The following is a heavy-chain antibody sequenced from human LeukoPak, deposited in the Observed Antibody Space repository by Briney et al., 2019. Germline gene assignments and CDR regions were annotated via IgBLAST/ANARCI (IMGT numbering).Heavy chain of an antibody. CDR1: GFTFSSYA. CDR2: ISGSGGST. V-gene: IGHV3-23*01. Sequence: GGSLRLSCAASGFTFSSYAMSWVRQAPGKGLEWVSAISGSGGSTYYADSVKGRFTISRDNSKNTLYLQMNSLRAEDTAVYYCAKDGTREQLVAYYYYYMDVWGKGTTVTVSS. J-gene: IGHJ6*03. D-gene: IGHD6-13*01. CDR3: AKDGTREQLVAYYYYYMDV.